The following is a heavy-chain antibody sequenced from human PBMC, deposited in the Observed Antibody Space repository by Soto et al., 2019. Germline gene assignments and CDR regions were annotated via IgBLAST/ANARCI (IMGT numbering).Heavy chain of an antibody. D-gene: IGHD6-13*01. CDR2: IYYSGST. CDR3: ARGSNPWAAALDY. J-gene: IGHJ4*02. Sequence: SETLSLTCTVSGGSISSGGYYWSWIRQHPGKGLEWIGYIYYSGSTYYNPSLKSRVTISVDTSKNQFSLKLSSVTAADTAVYYCARGSNPWAAALDYWGQGTLVTVSS. V-gene: IGHV4-31*03. CDR1: GGSISSGGYY.